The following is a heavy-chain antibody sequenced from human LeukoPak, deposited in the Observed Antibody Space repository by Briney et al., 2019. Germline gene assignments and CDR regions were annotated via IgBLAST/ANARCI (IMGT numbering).Heavy chain of an antibody. CDR1: GFTFSNYW. J-gene: IGHJ4*02. V-gene: IGHV3-74*01. CDR2: INSDGSST. D-gene: IGHD3-10*01. Sequence: PGGSLRLSCAASGFTFSNYWMHWVRQAPGKGPVWVSRINSDGSSTTYADSVRGRFTISRDNAKNTLYLEMNTLRAEDTAVYYCARDCYGSDWGQGTLVTVSS. CDR3: ARDCYGSD.